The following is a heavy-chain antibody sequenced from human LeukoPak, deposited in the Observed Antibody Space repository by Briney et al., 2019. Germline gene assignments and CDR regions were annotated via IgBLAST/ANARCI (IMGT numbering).Heavy chain of an antibody. V-gene: IGHV1-18*04. CDR2: ISAYNGNT. CDR3: ARDTAGLVDY. CDR1: GYTFTGYY. Sequence: ASVKVSCKASGYTFTGYYMHWVRQAPGQGLEWMGWISAYNGNTNYAQKLQGRVTMTTDTSTSTAYMELRSLRSDDTAVYYCARDTAGLVDYWGQGTLVTVSS. D-gene: IGHD6-6*01. J-gene: IGHJ4*02.